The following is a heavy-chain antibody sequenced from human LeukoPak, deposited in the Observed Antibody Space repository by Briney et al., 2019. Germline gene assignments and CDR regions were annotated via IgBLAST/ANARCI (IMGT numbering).Heavy chain of an antibody. D-gene: IGHD2-15*01. J-gene: IGHJ5*02. CDR3: ARLNVVVVAGKGWFDP. CDR1: GFTFSSYW. V-gene: IGHV3-7*01. CDR2: TKQDGSEK. Sequence: GGSLRLSCAASGFTFSSYWMSWVRQAPGKGLEWVANTKQDGSEKYYVDSVKGRFTISRDNAKNSLYLQMNSLRAEDTAVYYCARLNVVVVAGKGWFDPWGQGTLVTVSS.